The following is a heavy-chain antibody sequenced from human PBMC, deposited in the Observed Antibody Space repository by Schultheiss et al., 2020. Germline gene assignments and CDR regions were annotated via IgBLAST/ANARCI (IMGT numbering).Heavy chain of an antibody. V-gene: IGHV1-2*02. J-gene: IGHJ3*02. Sequence: ASVKVSCKASGYTFTSYFMHWVRQAPGQGLEWMGWIDPNTGDTNYAQKFQGRVTLTRDTSISTAYMELTRLRSDDTAIYYCTPAFDIWGQGTMVTVSS. CDR1: GYTFTSYF. CDR2: IDPNTGDT. CDR3: TPAFDI.